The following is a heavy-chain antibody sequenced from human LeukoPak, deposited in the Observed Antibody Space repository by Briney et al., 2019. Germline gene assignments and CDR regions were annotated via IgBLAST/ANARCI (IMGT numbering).Heavy chain of an antibody. Sequence: PGGSLRLSCAASGFTVSSNYMSWVRQAPGKGLEWVSVIYSGGSTYYADSVKGRFTISRDNSKNTLYLQMNSLRAEDTALYYCARAPIAAAAPCDYWGQGTLVTVSS. CDR3: ARAPIAAAAPCDY. J-gene: IGHJ4*02. V-gene: IGHV3-53*01. CDR2: IYSGGST. D-gene: IGHD6-13*01. CDR1: GFTVSSNY.